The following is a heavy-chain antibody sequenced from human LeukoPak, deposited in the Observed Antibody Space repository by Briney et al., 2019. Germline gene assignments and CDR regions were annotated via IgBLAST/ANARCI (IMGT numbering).Heavy chain of an antibody. J-gene: IGHJ6*03. Sequence: GGPLRLSCAASEFPFIAYTRNGFPRPPGKGLNGFPSISSSSSYIYYADSVKGRFTISRDNAKNSLYLQMNSLRAEDTAVYYCARSSYYYGSGDFMDVWGKGTTVTVSS. D-gene: IGHD3-10*01. CDR2: ISSSSSYI. V-gene: IGHV3-21*01. CDR1: EFPFIAYT. CDR3: ARSSYYYGSGDFMDV.